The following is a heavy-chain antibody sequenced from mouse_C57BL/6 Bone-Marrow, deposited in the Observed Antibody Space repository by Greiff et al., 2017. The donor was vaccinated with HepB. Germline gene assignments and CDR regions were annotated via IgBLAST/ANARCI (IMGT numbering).Heavy chain of an antibody. D-gene: IGHD2-4*01. V-gene: IGHV3-6*01. J-gene: IGHJ2*01. CDR3: AREGAYDYAFDY. CDR1: GYSITSGYY. Sequence: EVKLKESGPGLVKPSQSLSLTCSVTGYSITSGYYWNWIRQFPGNKLEWMGYISYDGSNNYNPSLKNRISITRDTSKNQFFLKLNSVTTEDTATYYCAREGAYDYAFDYWGQGTTLTVSS. CDR2: ISYDGSN.